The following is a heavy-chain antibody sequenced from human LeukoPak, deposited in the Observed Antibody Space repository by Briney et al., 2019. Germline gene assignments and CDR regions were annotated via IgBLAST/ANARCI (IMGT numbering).Heavy chain of an antibody. CDR2: IKQDGSEK. D-gene: IGHD3-16*01. CDR3: ARVNKWGFDY. J-gene: IGHJ4*02. Sequence: PGGSLRLSCAASGFTSSYYWMTWVRQAPGKGLEWVAKIKQDGSEKYYVGSVEGRFTISRDNARNSLYLQVDSLRVEDTAVYYCARVNKWGFDYWGQGTLVTVSS. V-gene: IGHV3-7*05. CDR1: GFTSSYYW.